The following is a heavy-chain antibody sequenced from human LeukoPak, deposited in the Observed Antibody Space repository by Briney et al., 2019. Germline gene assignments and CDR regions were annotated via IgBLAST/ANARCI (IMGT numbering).Heavy chain of an antibody. V-gene: IGHV3-23*01. CDR1: GFTISTYG. D-gene: IGHD5-12*01. J-gene: IGHJ4*02. CDR3: AKDQKPDSGYDIDY. Sequence: SGRSLRLSCTASGFTISTYGMNWVRQAPRKGLEWVSVIFGSGDTTYYADSVKGRSTISRDHSKNTLYLQMHSLRAEDTAVYYCAKDQKPDSGYDIDYWGQGTLVTVSS. CDR2: IFGSGDTT.